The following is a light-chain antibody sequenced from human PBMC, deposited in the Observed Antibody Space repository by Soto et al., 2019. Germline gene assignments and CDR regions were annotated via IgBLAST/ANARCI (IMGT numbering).Light chain of an antibody. CDR1: QSVSGY. CDR2: DAS. CDR3: QQRSNWPPVT. Sequence: EIVLTQSPATLSLSPGETATLSCRASQSVSGYIGWYQQKPGQAPRLLIYDASNRATGIPARFSGSGSGTDFTLTISSLEPEDFAVYYCQQRSNWPPVTFGGGTKVDIK. J-gene: IGKJ4*01. V-gene: IGKV3-11*01.